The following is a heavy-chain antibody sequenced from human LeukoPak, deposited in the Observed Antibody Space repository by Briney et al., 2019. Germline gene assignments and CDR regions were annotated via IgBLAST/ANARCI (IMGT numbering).Heavy chain of an antibody. D-gene: IGHD6-13*01. CDR1: GYTFTGYY. Sequence: ASVKVSCKASGYTFTGYYMHWVRQAPGQGVEWMGWINPNSGGTNYAQKFQGMVTMTRDTSISTAYMELSRLRSDDTAVYYCARESLSGSSWYGCLDYWGQGTLVTVSS. CDR3: ARESLSGSSWYGCLDY. CDR2: INPNSGGT. V-gene: IGHV1-2*02. J-gene: IGHJ4*02.